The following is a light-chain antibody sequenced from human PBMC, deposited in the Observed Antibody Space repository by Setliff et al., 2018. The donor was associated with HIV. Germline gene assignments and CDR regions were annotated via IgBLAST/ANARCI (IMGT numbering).Light chain of an antibody. J-gene: IGLJ1*01. CDR3: QVWDTSDHYV. CDR2: YDR. CDR1: NIGTKS. Sequence: SYELTQTPSVSVAPGKTAKIACGGNNIGTKSVQWYQQKPGQAPVVVIYYDRDRPSGIPERFSGSNSGNTATPTISRVEIEDEADYYCQVWDTSDHYVFGDGTKVTVL. V-gene: IGLV3-21*04.